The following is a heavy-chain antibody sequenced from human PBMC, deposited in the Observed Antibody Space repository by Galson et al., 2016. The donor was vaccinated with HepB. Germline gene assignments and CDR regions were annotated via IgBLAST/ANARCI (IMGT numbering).Heavy chain of an antibody. J-gene: IGHJ4*02. CDR2: ISYSGST. CDR3: ARIGIFGDYFDY. Sequence: SETLSLTCAVSGYSISSTNWWGWIRQPPGKGLEWIGYISYSGSTYYNLSLKSRVTMSVDTSKNQFSLKLSSVTAVDTAVYYCARIGIFGDYFDYWGQGTLVTVSS. CDR1: GYSISSTNW. D-gene: IGHD3-3*01. V-gene: IGHV4-28*01.